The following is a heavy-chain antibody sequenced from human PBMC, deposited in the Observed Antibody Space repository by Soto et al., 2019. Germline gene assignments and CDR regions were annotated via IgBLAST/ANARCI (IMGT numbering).Heavy chain of an antibody. CDR3: AQDGRSGSVTRPDH. Sequence: QAQLVESGGSEVQPRRYLRLSCAASGFPFKSYGMHWVRQARRKGLEWVAVISYDGSYQYYSDPVKGRVTISRDNSKNTLNLEMNSLRVEDAAMYYCAQDGRSGSVTRPDHWGQGTLVTVS. J-gene: IGHJ4*02. CDR2: ISYDGSYQ. V-gene: IGHV3-30*18. CDR1: GFPFKSYG. D-gene: IGHD1-26*01.